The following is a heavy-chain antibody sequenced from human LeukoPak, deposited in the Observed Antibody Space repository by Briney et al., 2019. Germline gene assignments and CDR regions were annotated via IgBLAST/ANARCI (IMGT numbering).Heavy chain of an antibody. D-gene: IGHD3-16*01. CDR2: ISSSSSAI. CDR3: ARDKGGIDY. Sequence: GGSLRLSCAASGFTFSSYAMNWVRQAPGKGLEWVSYISSSSSAIYYGDSVKGRFTISRDNAKNSLSLQVNSLRAEDTAVYYCARDKGGIDYWGQGTLVTVSS. J-gene: IGHJ4*02. CDR1: GFTFSSYA. V-gene: IGHV3-48*01.